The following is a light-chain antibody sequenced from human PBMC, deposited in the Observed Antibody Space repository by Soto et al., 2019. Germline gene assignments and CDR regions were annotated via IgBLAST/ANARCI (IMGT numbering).Light chain of an antibody. J-gene: IGKJ2*01. CDR1: QSISSY. V-gene: IGKV3-11*01. Sequence: EIVLTQSPATLSLSPGERDTLSCRASQSISSYLAWYQQKPGQAPRLLIYDSSNRATGIPARFSGSGSGTDFTLTISSLEPEDFAVYYCQQRSNGPAFTFGQGTKLEIK. CDR2: DSS. CDR3: QQRSNGPAFT.